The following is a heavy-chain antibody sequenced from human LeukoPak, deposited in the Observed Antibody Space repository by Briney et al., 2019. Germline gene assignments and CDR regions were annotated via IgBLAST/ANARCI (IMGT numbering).Heavy chain of an antibody. Sequence: GGSLRLSCAAFGFTDSTNHMSWVRQAPGKGLEWVSIIYNGDSTYYADSVKGRFTISRDNSKNTLYLQVNSLRVEDTPVYYCARSSAWSRWDYWGQGTLVTVSS. D-gene: IGHD6-19*01. V-gene: IGHV3-66*01. CDR2: IYNGDST. CDR3: ARSSAWSRWDY. J-gene: IGHJ4*02. CDR1: GFTDSTNH.